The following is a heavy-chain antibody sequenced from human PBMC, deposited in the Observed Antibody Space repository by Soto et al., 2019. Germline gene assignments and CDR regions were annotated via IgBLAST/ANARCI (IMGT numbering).Heavy chain of an antibody. D-gene: IGHD3-9*01. CDR2: INSDGSST. CDR3: ARDLSMRYFDWSHDY. Sequence: GGSLRLSCAASRFTFSSFWFHWVRQAPGKGLVWVSHINSDGSSTSYADSVKGRFTISRDNAKNTLYLQMNSLRAEDTAVYYCARDLSMRYFDWSHDYWGQGTLVTVSS. CDR1: RFTFSSFW. V-gene: IGHV3-74*01. J-gene: IGHJ4*02.